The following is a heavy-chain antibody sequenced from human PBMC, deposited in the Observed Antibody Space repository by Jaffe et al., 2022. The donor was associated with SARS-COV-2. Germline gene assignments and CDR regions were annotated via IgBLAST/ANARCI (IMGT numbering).Heavy chain of an antibody. CDR1: GGSFSGYY. Sequence: QVQLQQWGAGLLKPSETLSLTCAVYGGSFSGYYWSWIRQPPGKGLEWIGEINHSGSTNYNPSLKSRVTISVDTSKNQFSLKLSSVTAADTAVYYCARGEGHEIIPYYYYYYGMDVWGQGTTVTVSS. J-gene: IGHJ6*02. CDR2: INHSGST. V-gene: IGHV4-34*01. CDR3: ARGEGHEIIPYYYYYYGMDV. D-gene: IGHD3-10*01.